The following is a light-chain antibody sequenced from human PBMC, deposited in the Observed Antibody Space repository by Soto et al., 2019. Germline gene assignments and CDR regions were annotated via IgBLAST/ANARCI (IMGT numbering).Light chain of an antibody. J-gene: IGLJ3*02. Sequence: QSVLTQPPSASGPPGQRVTISCSGSRSNIGSDTVNWYQQLPGTAPKLLIYNNNLRPSGVPDRFSGSKSGTSASLAISGLQSDDEAVYYCAAWDVSLKGWVFGGGTKVTVL. CDR3: AAWDVSLKGWV. V-gene: IGLV1-44*01. CDR2: NNN. CDR1: RSNIGSDT.